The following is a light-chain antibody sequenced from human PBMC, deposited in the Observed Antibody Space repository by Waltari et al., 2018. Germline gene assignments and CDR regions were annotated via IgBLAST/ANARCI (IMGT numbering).Light chain of an antibody. V-gene: IGKV3-20*01. J-gene: IGKJ1*01. CDR1: QRFTSL. CDR3: QHHVRLPAT. CDR2: CAY. Sequence: IVLTQSPGTLSLSPGERATLSFRASQRFTSLGPWCDQTTGHAPRLLIYCAYNRAAGIPDRFSGSGSGTGFSLTISILEAEDFAVYYCQHHVRLPATFGQGTKVEIK.